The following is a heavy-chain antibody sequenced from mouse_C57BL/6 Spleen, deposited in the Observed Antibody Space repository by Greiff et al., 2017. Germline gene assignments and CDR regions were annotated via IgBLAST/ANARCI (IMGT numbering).Heavy chain of an antibody. CDR3: ARDNHYGSRSGMDY. V-gene: IGHV1-42*01. D-gene: IGHD1-1*01. J-gene: IGHJ4*01. CDR1: GYSFTGYY. Sequence: VQLKESGPELVKPGASVKISCKASGYSFTGYYMNWVKQSPEQSLEWIGEINPSTGGTTYNQKFKAKATLTVDKSSSTAYMQLKSLTSEDSAVYYCARDNHYGSRSGMDYWGQGTSVTVSS. CDR2: INPSTGGT.